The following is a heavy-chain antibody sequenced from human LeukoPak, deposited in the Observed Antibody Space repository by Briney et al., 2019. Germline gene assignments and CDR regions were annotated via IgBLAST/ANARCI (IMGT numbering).Heavy chain of an antibody. CDR3: AKDLRFNYVWEAGY. CDR1: GFTFSSYG. J-gene: IGHJ4*02. D-gene: IGHD3-16*01. Sequence: GGSLRLSCAASGFTFSSYGMHWVRQAPGKGLEWVAIISYDGSNKYYVDSVKGRFTISRDNSKSTLYLQMNSLRAEDTAVYYCAKDLRFNYVWEAGYWGQGTLVTVSS. CDR2: ISYDGSNK. V-gene: IGHV3-30*18.